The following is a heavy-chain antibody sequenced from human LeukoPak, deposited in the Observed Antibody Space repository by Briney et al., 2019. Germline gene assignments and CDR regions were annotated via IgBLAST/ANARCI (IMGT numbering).Heavy chain of an antibody. CDR1: GFTFSSYA. J-gene: IGHJ6*03. Sequence: PGGSLRLSCAASGFTFSSYAMSWVRQAPGKGLEWVSAISGSGGSTYYADSVKGRFTISRDNSKNTLYLQMNSLRAEDTAVYYCAKGPPTISTYYYYYYMDVWGKGTTVTVSS. CDR2: ISGSGGST. V-gene: IGHV3-23*01. CDR3: AKGPPTISTYYYYYYMDV. D-gene: IGHD5-12*01.